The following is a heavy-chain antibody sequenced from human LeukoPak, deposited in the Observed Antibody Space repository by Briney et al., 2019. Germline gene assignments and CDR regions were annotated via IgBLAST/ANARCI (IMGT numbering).Heavy chain of an antibody. D-gene: IGHD1-14*01. CDR1: GFPFNSFW. V-gene: IGHV3-74*01. CDR2: MNEYSTTI. Sequence: GGSLRLSCAASGFPFNSFWMHWVSQAPGKELVWVSDMNEYSTTIRYADSVKGRFTISRDNAKSILYLQMNNLRAEDTAMYFCARGGVNPVDHWGQGTLVTVSS. J-gene: IGHJ4*02. CDR3: ARGGVNPVDH.